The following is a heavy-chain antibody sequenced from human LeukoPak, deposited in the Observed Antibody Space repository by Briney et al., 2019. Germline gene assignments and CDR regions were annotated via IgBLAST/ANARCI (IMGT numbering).Heavy chain of an antibody. Sequence: GGSLRLSCEGSGFAFNVFGMHWIRQAPGKGLEWVAFIKADGVFTNYAEAVKGRFTISRDNSDNTVFLQMESVRPDDTAVYYCAREELNSGYDSYYYYYGMDVWGQGTTVTVSS. D-gene: IGHD5-12*01. CDR1: GFAFNVFG. V-gene: IGHV3-30*02. J-gene: IGHJ6*02. CDR2: IKADGVFT. CDR3: AREELNSGYDSYYYYYGMDV.